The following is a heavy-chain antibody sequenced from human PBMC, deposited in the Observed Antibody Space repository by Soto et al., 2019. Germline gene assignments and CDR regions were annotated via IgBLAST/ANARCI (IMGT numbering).Heavy chain of an antibody. V-gene: IGHV6-1*01. CDR1: GDSVSSNSAA. CDR3: ARGSRIAAAGTPFDY. D-gene: IGHD6-13*01. Sequence: KQSQTLSLTCAISGDSVSSNSAAWNWIRQSPSRGLEWLGRTYYRSKWYNDYAVSVKSRITINPDTSKNQFSLQLNSVTPEDTAVYYCARGSRIAAAGTPFDYWGQGTLVTVSS. J-gene: IGHJ4*02. CDR2: TYYRSKWYN.